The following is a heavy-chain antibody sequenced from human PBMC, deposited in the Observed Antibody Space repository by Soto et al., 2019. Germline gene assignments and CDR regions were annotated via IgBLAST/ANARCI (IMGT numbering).Heavy chain of an antibody. CDR1: GFTFSTYW. Sequence: GGSLRLSCAASGFTFSTYWMHWVRQAPGKGLVWVSRINSDGSSTSYADSVKGRFTISRDNAKNTLYLQMNSLRAEDTALYYCAREYSSSRYFDYWGQGNLVTVSS. D-gene: IGHD6-6*01. CDR3: AREYSSSRYFDY. CDR2: INSDGSST. J-gene: IGHJ4*02. V-gene: IGHV3-74*01.